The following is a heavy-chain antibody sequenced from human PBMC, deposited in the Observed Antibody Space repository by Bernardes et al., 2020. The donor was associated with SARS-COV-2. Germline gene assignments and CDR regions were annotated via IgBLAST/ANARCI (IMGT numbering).Heavy chain of an antibody. J-gene: IGHJ4*02. V-gene: IGHV3-23*01. Sequence: GGSLRLSCAASGFTFTSYAMSWVRQAPGKGLEWVSTITGSGRNTYYADSVKGRFTISRDNSKNILHLQMNGLRAEDTAIYYCAKGTMVRGRHLDYWGQGTPVTVSS. CDR3: AKGTMVRGRHLDY. D-gene: IGHD3-10*01. CDR1: GFTFTSYA. CDR2: ITGSGRNT.